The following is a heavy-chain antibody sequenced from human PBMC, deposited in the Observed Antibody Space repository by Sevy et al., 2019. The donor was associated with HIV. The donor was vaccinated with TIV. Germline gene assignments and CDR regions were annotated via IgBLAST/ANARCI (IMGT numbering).Heavy chain of an antibody. D-gene: IGHD2-15*01. V-gene: IGHV1-18*01. CDR3: AGGYCTGGSCSPGGF. CDR2: ISPLNGDT. CDR1: GYTFTSYI. Sequence: ASVKVSRKTSGYTFTSYIISWVRQAPGQGLEWMGWISPLNGDTKYVQKFQGSVTMSIDTSTRTAYMDLRSLRSDDTAVYYWAGGYCTGGSCSPGGFWGQGTLVTVSS. J-gene: IGHJ4*02.